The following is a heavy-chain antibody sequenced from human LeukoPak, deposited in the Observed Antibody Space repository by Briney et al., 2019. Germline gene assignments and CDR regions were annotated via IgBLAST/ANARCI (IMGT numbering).Heavy chain of an antibody. V-gene: IGHV1-69*04. J-gene: IGHJ4*02. D-gene: IGHD6-13*01. CDR1: GGTFSSYA. Sequence: SVKVSCKASGGTFSSYAISWVRQAPGQGLEWMGRIIPILGIANYAQKFQGRVTITADKSTSTAYMELSSLRSEDTAVYYCARDYKQQLVGRGFDYWGQGTLVTVSS. CDR2: IIPILGIA. CDR3: ARDYKQQLVGRGFDY.